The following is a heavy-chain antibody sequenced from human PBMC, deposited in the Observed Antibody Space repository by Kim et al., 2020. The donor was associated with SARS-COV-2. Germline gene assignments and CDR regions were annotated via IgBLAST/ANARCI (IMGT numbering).Heavy chain of an antibody. CDR3: ARGPVDPRPDYDYGMDV. J-gene: IGHJ6*02. V-gene: IGHV3-66*01. CDR1: GFAVSNNY. CDR2: YYSGGSP. Sequence: GGSLRLSCVGSGFAVSNNYINWVRQAPGKGLEWVSVYYSGGSPYYADSVKGRFTISRDNIKNTVYLQMNGLRVEDTAVYYCARGPVDPRPDYDYGMDVWGQGTTVTVSS.